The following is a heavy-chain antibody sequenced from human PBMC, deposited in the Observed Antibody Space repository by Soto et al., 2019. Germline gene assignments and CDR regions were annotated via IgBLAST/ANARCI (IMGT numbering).Heavy chain of an antibody. CDR2: IYNSDT. CDR3: ARDPPDGYSGYDY. J-gene: IGHJ4*02. D-gene: IGHD5-12*01. Sequence: SETLSLTCIVSGCSISNYYWNWIRQPPGKGLEWIGFIYNSDTNYNPSLKSRVTISVDTSKNHFSLRLTSVTAADTAVYYCARDPPDGYSGYDYWGRGTLVTVSS. CDR1: GCSISNYY. V-gene: IGHV4-59*01.